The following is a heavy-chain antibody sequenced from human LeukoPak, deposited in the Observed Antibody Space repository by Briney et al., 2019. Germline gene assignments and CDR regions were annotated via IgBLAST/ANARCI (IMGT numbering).Heavy chain of an antibody. D-gene: IGHD6-13*01. CDR3: ARDHTSSWYYFDY. Sequence: GGSLRLSCAASGFTFSSYSMNWVRQPPGKGLEWVSYISTGSSNIYYADSVKGGFTISRDNTKNSLYLQMNSLRDGDTAVYYCARDHTSSWYYFDYWGQGTLVTVSS. V-gene: IGHV3-48*02. CDR2: ISTGSSNI. CDR1: GFTFSSYS. J-gene: IGHJ4*02.